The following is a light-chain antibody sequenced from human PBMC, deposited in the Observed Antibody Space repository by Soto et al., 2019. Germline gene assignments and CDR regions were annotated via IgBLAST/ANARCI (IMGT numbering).Light chain of an antibody. J-gene: IGKJ2*01. V-gene: IGKV3-20*01. Sequence: DIVLTQSPCTLSSSPGERATISCRASQSVSSTYLAWYQQKPGQGQRLLIYAASSRDSGIPDRFSGSGSGTDFTLTISSLEPDDFAVYYCQQYVSYSLTFGQGTKLEIK. CDR3: QQYVSYSLT. CDR1: QSVSSTY. CDR2: AAS.